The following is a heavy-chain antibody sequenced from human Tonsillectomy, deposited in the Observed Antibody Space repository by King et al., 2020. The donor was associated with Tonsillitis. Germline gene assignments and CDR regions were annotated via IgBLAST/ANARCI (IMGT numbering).Heavy chain of an antibody. Sequence: ELQLVQSGGGLVQPGRSLRLSCAASGFTFDDYAMHWVRQTPGKGLEWVSGISWNSGSIGYADSVKGRFTISRDNAKNSLHLQMNSLRAEDTALYYCAKGFDYDSSGYMGDAFDIWGQGTMVTVSS. CDR1: GFTFDDYA. CDR3: AKGFDYDSSGYMGDAFDI. D-gene: IGHD3-22*01. J-gene: IGHJ3*02. V-gene: IGHV3-9*01. CDR2: ISWNSGSI.